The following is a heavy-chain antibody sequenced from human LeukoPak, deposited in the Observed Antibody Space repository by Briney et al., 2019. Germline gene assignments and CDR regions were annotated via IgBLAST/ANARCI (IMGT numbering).Heavy chain of an antibody. V-gene: IGHV3-49*04. CDR3: TRGGDLSTVAGALDY. D-gene: IGHD6-19*01. J-gene: IGHJ4*02. Sequence: GGSLRLSCTASGFTFGDYAMSWVRQAPGKGLEWVGFIRNKAYGGTTEYAASVKGRFTISRDDSKSIAYLQMNSLKTEDTAVYYCTRGGDLSTVAGALDYWGQGTLVTVSS. CDR2: IRNKAYGGTT. CDR1: GFTFGDYA.